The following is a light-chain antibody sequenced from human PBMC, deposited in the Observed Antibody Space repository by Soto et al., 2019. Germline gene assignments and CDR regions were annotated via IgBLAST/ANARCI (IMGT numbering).Light chain of an antibody. CDR3: QQYGSLPRT. J-gene: IGKJ1*01. Sequence: EIVLTQSPGTLSLSPGERATLSCRASQSVSSSSLAWYQQKPGQAPRLLIYGASSRATAIPDRFGGSGSGTDFTLTISRLEPEDFAVYYCQQYGSLPRTFGQGTNVEIK. CDR2: GAS. V-gene: IGKV3-20*01. CDR1: QSVSSSS.